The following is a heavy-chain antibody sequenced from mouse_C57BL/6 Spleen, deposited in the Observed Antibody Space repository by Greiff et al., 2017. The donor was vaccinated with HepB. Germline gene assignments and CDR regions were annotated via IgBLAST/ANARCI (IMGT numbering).Heavy chain of an antibody. CDR2: ISSGGSYT. Sequence: DVHLVESGGDLVKPGGSLKLSCAASGFTFSSYGMSWVRQTPDKRLEWVATISSGGSYTYYPDSVKGRFTISRDNAKNTLYLQMSSLKSEDTAMYYCARLIKGYAMDYWGQGTSVTVAS. CDR3: ARLIKGYAMDY. CDR1: GFTFSSYG. V-gene: IGHV5-6*01. D-gene: IGHD1-2*01. J-gene: IGHJ4*01.